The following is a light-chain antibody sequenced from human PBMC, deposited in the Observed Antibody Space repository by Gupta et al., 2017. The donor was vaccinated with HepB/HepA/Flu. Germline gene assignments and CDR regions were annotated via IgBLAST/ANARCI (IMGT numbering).Light chain of an antibody. Sequence: EIVLMQSPATLSVSPGERATLSCRASQSISSNLVWLQQKPGQPPRLLIYGASTRATGVPPRFSGSGSGTEFTLTISSRQSEDFAGYYCQQYINWHMHSFGQGTXLEIK. CDR1: QSISSN. J-gene: IGKJ2*03. CDR2: GAS. V-gene: IGKV3-15*01. CDR3: QQYINWHMHS.